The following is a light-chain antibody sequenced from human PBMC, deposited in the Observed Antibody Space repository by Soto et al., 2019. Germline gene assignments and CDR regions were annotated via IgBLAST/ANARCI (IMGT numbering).Light chain of an antibody. CDR1: QSVSSY. CDR2: DAS. J-gene: IGKJ4*01. Sequence: EIVLTQSPATLSLSPGERATLSCRASQSVSSYLAWYQQKPGQAPRLLIYDASNRATGIPARFSGSGSGTDFPLAISGLGPEDFAVSDCQERSNWPLTCGGGTKVEIK. CDR3: QERSNWPLT. V-gene: IGKV3-11*01.